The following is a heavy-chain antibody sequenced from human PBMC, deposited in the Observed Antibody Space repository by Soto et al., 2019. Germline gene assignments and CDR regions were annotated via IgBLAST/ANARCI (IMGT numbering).Heavy chain of an antibody. Sequence: GASVKVSCKASGGTFSSYAISWVRQAPGQGLEWMGGIIPIFGTANYAQKFQGRVTITADKSTSTAYMELSSLRSEDTAVYYCAKGQDEYSSPSDYYYYGMDVWGQGTTVTVSS. J-gene: IGHJ6*02. CDR3: AKGQDEYSSPSDYYYYGMDV. V-gene: IGHV1-69*06. CDR2: IIPIFGTA. CDR1: GGTFSSYA. D-gene: IGHD6-6*01.